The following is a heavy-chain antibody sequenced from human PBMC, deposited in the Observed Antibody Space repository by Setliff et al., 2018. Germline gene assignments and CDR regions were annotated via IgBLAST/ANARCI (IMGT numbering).Heavy chain of an antibody. J-gene: IGHJ5*02. CDR1: GFTFSRYW. CDR3: AKNGFGVVALGVNNWFDP. V-gene: IGHV3-7*03. CDR2: IKEDGSNK. D-gene: IGHD3-10*01. Sequence: GGSLRLSCVVSGFTFSRYWMSWVRQAPGKGLEWVANIKEDGSNKYYADSVKGRFTISRDNSKNTLYLQMNSLRAEDTAVYYCAKNGFGVVALGVNNWFDPWGQGTLVTVSS.